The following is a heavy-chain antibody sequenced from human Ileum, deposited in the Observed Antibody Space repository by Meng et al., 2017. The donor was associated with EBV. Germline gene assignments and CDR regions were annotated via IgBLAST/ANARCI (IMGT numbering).Heavy chain of an antibody. CDR3: ANRRPASGPLGDY. D-gene: IGHD2-2*01. Sequence: QVQQQEAGPGPLKPSATLSLTCAVSGASISSTNWWSWVRQPPGKGLEWIGDIYHSGSTNYNPSLKSRVTISIDASKNQFSLKVTSVTAADTAMYYCANRRPASGPLGDYWGQGTLVTVSS. CDR1: GASISSTNW. J-gene: IGHJ4*02. CDR2: IYHSGST. V-gene: IGHV4-4*02.